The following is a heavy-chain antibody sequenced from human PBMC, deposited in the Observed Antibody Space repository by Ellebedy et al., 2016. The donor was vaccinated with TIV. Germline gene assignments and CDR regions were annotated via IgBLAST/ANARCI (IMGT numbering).Heavy chain of an antibody. CDR1: GDSISSSGSY. D-gene: IGHD2-15*01. J-gene: IGHJ6*02. CDR2: IEFTGSA. Sequence: SETLSLXXTVSGDSISSSGSYGGWIRQPPGKGLEWIGTIEFTGSAYYSPSLTSRVTISVDKSQNQLSLNLISVTGADTAVYYCARPGYCSGGRCWVYGMDVWGQGTTVTVSS. V-gene: IGHV4-39*01. CDR3: ARPGYCSGGRCWVYGMDV.